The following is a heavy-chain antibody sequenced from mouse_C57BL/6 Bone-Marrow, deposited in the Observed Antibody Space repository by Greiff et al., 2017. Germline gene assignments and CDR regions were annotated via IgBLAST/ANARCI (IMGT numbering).Heavy chain of an antibody. Sequence: QVQLQQSGPELVKPGASVKLSCKASGYTFTSYDINWVKQRPGQGLEWIGWIYPRDGSTKYNEKFKGKATLTVDTSSSTAYMELHSLTSEDSAVYFCAISNYGSSYAYWYFDVWGTGTTVTVSS. CDR2: IYPRDGST. CDR1: GYTFTSYD. J-gene: IGHJ1*03. V-gene: IGHV1-85*01. D-gene: IGHD1-1*01. CDR3: AISNYGSSYAYWYFDV.